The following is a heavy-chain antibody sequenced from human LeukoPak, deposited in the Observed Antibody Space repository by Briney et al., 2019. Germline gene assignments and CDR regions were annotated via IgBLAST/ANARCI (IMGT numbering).Heavy chain of an antibody. CDR2: VYYSGST. CDR1: GGSISSGGYY. CDR3: ARGPAYYYGSGMARTFDY. Sequence: SQTLSLTCTVSGGSISSGGYYWSWIRQHPGKGLEWIGYVYYSGSTYYNPSLKSRVTISVDTSKNQFSLKLSSVTAADTAVYYCARGPAYYYGSGMARTFDYWGQGTLVTVSS. J-gene: IGHJ4*02. V-gene: IGHV4-31*03. D-gene: IGHD3-10*01.